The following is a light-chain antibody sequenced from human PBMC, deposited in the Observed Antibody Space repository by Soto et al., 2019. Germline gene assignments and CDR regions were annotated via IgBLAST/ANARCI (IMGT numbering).Light chain of an antibody. CDR2: AAS. CDR3: KQRKSSPIT. V-gene: IGKV1-9*01. J-gene: IGKJ5*01. CDR1: QDINTY. Sequence: DIQLTQSPSFLSASVGDRVTITCRASQDINTYLAWYQQKPGKAPKLLIFAASTLQNGVPSRFSGSGSGAEFTVTITSLQPEDFATYYCKQRKSSPITFGQGTRLEI.